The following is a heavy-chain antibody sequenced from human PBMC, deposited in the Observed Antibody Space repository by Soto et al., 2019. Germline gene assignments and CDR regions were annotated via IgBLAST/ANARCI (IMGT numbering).Heavy chain of an antibody. D-gene: IGHD3-22*01. CDR3: TTGGYYDSSGYYRGSRYFDY. CDR2: IKSKTDGGTT. CDR1: GFTFSNAW. V-gene: IGHV3-15*01. Sequence: GWSLRLSCPASGFTFSNAWMSWCRQAPGKGLEWVGRIKSKTDGGTTDYAAPVKGRFTISRDDSKNTLYLQMNSLKTEDTAVYYCTTGGYYDSSGYYRGSRYFDYWGQGTLVTVSS. J-gene: IGHJ4*02.